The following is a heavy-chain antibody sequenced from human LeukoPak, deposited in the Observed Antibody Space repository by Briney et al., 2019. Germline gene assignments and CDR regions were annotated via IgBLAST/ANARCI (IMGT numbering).Heavy chain of an antibody. D-gene: IGHD3-10*01. Sequence: ASVKVSCKASGYTFTGYYMHWVRQATGQGLEWMGWMNPNSGNTGYAQKFQGRVTMTRNTSISTAYMELSSLRSEDTAVYYCARGPFFGEFDFDYWGQGTLVTVSS. CDR1: GYTFTGYY. CDR3: ARGPFFGEFDFDY. CDR2: MNPNSGNT. J-gene: IGHJ4*02. V-gene: IGHV1-8*02.